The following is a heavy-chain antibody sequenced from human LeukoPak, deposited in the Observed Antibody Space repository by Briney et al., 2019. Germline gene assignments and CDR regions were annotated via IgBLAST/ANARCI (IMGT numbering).Heavy chain of an antibody. CDR2: IGIRSGNT. Sequence: GGSLTLACAASGFTFIDYSMKWVRQAPGKGLEWISWIGIRSGNTKYADSVKGRFTISGDKAKNSLYLQMNSLRVEEPSVYYCARDHNYAFDNWGQGTLVTVSS. CDR1: GFTFIDYS. D-gene: IGHD1-1*01. V-gene: IGHV3-48*01. J-gene: IGHJ4*02. CDR3: ARDHNYAFDN.